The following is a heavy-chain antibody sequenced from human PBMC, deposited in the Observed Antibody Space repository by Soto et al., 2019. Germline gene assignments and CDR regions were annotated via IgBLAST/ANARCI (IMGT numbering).Heavy chain of an antibody. CDR3: AHVRG. Sequence: VQLLESGGGSVQPGGSLRLSCAASGFMFSSYAMNWVRQAPGKGLEWISAITGGNAGSTYYADSVKGRFTVSRDNSKNNLYLQMTSLRAEDTAIYYCAHVRGWGQGTLVTVSS. CDR1: GFMFSSYA. D-gene: IGHD3-10*01. CDR2: ITGGNAGST. J-gene: IGHJ4*02. V-gene: IGHV3-23*01.